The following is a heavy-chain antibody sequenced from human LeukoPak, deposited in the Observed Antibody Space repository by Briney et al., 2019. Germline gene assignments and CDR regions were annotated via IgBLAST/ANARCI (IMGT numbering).Heavy chain of an antibody. CDR1: GGSISNDKW. V-gene: IGHV4-4*02. D-gene: IGHD6-13*01. CDR2: MYHSGST. CDR3: ATGTSWYYYY. J-gene: IGHJ4*02. Sequence: SETLSLTCAVSGGSISNDKWWSWVRQSPVKGLEWIGEMYHSGSTNYNPSLKSRVTISVDKSNNQFSLKLISVTAADTAMYYCATGTSWYYYYWGQGTLVTVSS.